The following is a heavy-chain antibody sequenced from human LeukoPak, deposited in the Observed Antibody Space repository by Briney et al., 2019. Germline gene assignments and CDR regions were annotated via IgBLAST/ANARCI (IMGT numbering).Heavy chain of an antibody. CDR2: ISWNSGSI. CDR1: GFTFDDYS. V-gene: IGHV3-9*01. Sequence: PGGSLRLSCAASGFTFDDYSMHWVRQAPGKGLEWVSGISWNSGSIGYADSVKGRFTIARDNAKNSLYLQMNSLRAGDTAVYYCAREAYYYDSSGLRSYYFDYWGQGTLVTVSS. J-gene: IGHJ4*02. CDR3: AREAYYYDSSGLRSYYFDY. D-gene: IGHD3-22*01.